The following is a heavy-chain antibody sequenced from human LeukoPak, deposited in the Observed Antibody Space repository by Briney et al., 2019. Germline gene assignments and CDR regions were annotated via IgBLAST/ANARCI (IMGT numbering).Heavy chain of an antibody. Sequence: PGGSLRLSCAASGFTFSSYWMSWVRQAPGKGLEWVANIRQDGGEPYYVDSVKGRFTISRDNAKNSLYLQMNSLRPEDTAVYYCGYMKVTGNWGRGTLVTVSS. CDR3: GYMKVTGN. CDR2: IRQDGGEP. D-gene: IGHD5-12*01. CDR1: GFTFSSYW. J-gene: IGHJ4*02. V-gene: IGHV3-7*01.